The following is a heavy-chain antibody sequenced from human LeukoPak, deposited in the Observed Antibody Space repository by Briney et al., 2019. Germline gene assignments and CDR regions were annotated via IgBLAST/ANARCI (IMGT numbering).Heavy chain of an antibody. J-gene: IGHJ6*04. CDR2: ISYIGST. D-gene: IGHD4-17*01. CDR1: GGAIGSGGYY. V-gene: IGHV4-31*03. CDR3: ARDRVTTVTRYYYYYGMDV. Sequence: SETLSLTCTVSGGAIGSGGYYWILIRHHPAKRLQWIGYISYIGSTYYNPSLHSRVTISVDTSKNQFSLKLGSVTAADTAVYYCARDRVTTVTRYYYYYGMDVWGKGTTVTVSS.